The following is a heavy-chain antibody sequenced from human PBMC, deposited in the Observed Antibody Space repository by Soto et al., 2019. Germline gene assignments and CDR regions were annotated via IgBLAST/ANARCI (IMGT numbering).Heavy chain of an antibody. CDR1: GFTFSRYG. CDR3: ARAGHDSSGYYYGGLDY. Sequence: GGSLRLSCAASGFTFSRYGMHWVRQAPGKGLEWVAVIWAVGSYEYYADSVMGRFTFSRDNSKNSLYLQMNSLSAEDTAVYYCARAGHDSSGYYYGGLDYWGPGTLVTVSS. V-gene: IGHV3-33*01. J-gene: IGHJ4*02. CDR2: IWAVGSYE. D-gene: IGHD3-22*01.